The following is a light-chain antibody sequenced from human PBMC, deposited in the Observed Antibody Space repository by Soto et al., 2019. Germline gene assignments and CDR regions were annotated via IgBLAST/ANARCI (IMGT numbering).Light chain of an antibody. CDR3: SSYTNINTRACV. V-gene: IGLV2-14*01. CDR2: EVT. Sequence: QSALTQPASVSGSPGQSITISCTGTSGDIVSYNRVSWYQQHPGKAPKPIIYEVTDRPSGVSNRFSGSKSGNTASLTISGLQAEDEAEYYCSSYTNINTRACVFGTGTKVTVL. CDR1: SGDIVSYNR. J-gene: IGLJ1*01.